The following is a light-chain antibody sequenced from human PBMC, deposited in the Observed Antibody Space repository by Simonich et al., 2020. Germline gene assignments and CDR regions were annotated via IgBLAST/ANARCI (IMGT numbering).Light chain of an antibody. CDR3: QQYYSTPFT. J-gene: IGKJ3*01. V-gene: IGKV4-1*01. CDR2: WAS. CDR1: PSILYSSNNKNY. Sequence: DIVMTQSPDSLAVSLGERATLNCKSSPSILYSSNNKNYLAWYQQKPGQPPQLLSYWASTRVSGVPDRFSGSGSGTDFTLTISSLQAEDVAVYYCQQYYSTPFTFGPGTKVDIK.